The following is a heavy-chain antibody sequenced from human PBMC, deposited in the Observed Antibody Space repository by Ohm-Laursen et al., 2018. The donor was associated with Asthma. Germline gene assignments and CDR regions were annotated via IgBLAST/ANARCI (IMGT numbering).Heavy chain of an antibody. CDR1: GFTFSNYW. D-gene: IGHD1-20*01. V-gene: IGHV3-30*19. J-gene: IGHJ4*02. Sequence: SLRLSCSASGFTFSNYWMSWVRQAPGKGLEWVAVISYDGSNKYYADSVKGRFTISRDNSKNTLYLQMNSLRAEDTAVYYCARGLNWNVVGLDYWGQGTLVTVSS. CDR3: ARGLNWNVVGLDY. CDR2: ISYDGSNK.